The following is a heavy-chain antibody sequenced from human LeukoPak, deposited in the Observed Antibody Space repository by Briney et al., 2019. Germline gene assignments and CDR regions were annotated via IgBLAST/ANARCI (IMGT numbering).Heavy chain of an antibody. J-gene: IGHJ3*02. CDR3: AKIGCSSTSCLEDDNAFDI. V-gene: IGHV3-30*02. Sequence: GGSLRLSCAASGFTFSSYAMSWVRQAPGKGLEWVAFIRYDGSNKYYADSVKGRFTISRDNSKNTLYLQMNSLRAEDTAVYYCAKIGCSSTSCLEDDNAFDIWGQGTMVIVSS. D-gene: IGHD2-2*01. CDR1: GFTFSSYA. CDR2: IRYDGSNK.